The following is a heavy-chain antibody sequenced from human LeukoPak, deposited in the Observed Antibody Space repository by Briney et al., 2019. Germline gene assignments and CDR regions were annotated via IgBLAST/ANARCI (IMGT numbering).Heavy chain of an antibody. J-gene: IGHJ4*02. Sequence: GGSLKLSCAASDFAFSGSALHWVRQASGKGLEWLGRIRSRANGYATAYAASVKGRFTISRDDSETTSYLQMNSLKSEDTAVYYCARHWYSGYDFGCWGQGNLVIVSS. CDR1: DFAFSGSA. CDR3: ARHWYSGYDFGC. CDR2: IRSRANGYAT. D-gene: IGHD5-12*01. V-gene: IGHV3-73*01.